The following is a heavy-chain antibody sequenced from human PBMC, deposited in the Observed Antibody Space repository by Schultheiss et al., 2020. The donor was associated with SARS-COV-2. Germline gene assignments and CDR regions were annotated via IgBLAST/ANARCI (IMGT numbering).Heavy chain of an antibody. V-gene: IGHV3-30-3*01. CDR3: ARDYYYDSSELGYYFDY. CDR1: GFTFSNAW. D-gene: IGHD3-22*01. J-gene: IGHJ4*02. Sequence: GGSLRLSCAASGFTFSNAWMNWVRQAPGKGLEWVAVISYDGSNKYYADSVKGRFTISRDNSKNTLYLQMNSLRAEDTAVYYCARDYYYDSSELGYYFDYWGQGTLVTVSS. CDR2: ISYDGSNK.